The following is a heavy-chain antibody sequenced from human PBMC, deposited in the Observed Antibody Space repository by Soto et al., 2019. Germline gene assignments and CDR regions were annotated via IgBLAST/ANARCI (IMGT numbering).Heavy chain of an antibody. CDR3: ARHGPIAALGY. J-gene: IGHJ4*02. CDR2: IYYSGST. D-gene: IGHD6-6*01. Sequence: PSETLSLTCTVSGGSISSYYWSWIRQPPGKGLEWIGYIYYSGSTNYNPSLKSRVTISVDTSKNQFSLKLSSVTAADTAVYYCARHGPIAALGYWGQGTLVTVSS. V-gene: IGHV4-59*08. CDR1: GGSISSYY.